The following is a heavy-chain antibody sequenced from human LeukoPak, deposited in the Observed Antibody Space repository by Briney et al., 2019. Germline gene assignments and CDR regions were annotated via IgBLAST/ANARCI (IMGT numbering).Heavy chain of an antibody. CDR2: IYHSGST. V-gene: IGHV4-38-2*02. D-gene: IGHD3-3*01. Sequence: PSETLSLTCTVSGYSISSGYYWGWIRQPPGKGLEWIGSIYHSGSTYYNPSLKSRVTISVDTSKNQFSLKLSSVTAADTAVYYCARLHYDFWSGYYTPYYFDYWGQGTLVTVSS. CDR3: ARLHYDFWSGYYTPYYFDY. CDR1: GYSISSGYY. J-gene: IGHJ4*02.